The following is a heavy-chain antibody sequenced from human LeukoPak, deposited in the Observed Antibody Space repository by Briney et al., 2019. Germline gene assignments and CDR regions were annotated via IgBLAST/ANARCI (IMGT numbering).Heavy chain of an antibody. CDR1: GFIFHDFA. V-gene: IGHV3-43*02. J-gene: IGHJ4*02. Sequence: QPGGFLRLSCAASGFIFHDFAMHWVRQTPGKGLEWLSHISGDATNTYYAASVKGRFTISRDNSKNSLYLQMNSLITEDTAFYYCVKDGRAVAVVWGQGTLVTVS. CDR3: VKDGRAVAVV. CDR2: ISGDATNT. D-gene: IGHD6-19*01.